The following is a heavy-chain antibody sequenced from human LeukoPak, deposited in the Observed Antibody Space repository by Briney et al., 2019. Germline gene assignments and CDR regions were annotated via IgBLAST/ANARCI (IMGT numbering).Heavy chain of an antibody. D-gene: IGHD5-18*01. V-gene: IGHV1-8*03. CDR2: MNPNSGNT. CDR3: AREGYSFFLEP. Sequence: GASVKVSCKASRYTFTSYDINWVRQATGQGREWMGRMNPNSGNTRYAQKFQGRVTITRNTSISTAYMELSSLRSEDTAVYYCAREGYSFFLEPWGQGTPVTVSS. CDR1: RYTFTSYD. J-gene: IGHJ5*02.